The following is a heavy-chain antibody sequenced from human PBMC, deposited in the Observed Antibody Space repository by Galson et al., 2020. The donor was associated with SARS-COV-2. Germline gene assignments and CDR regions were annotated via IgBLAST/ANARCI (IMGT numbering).Heavy chain of an antibody. V-gene: IGHV5-10-1*01. CDR3: ARQGGKAVNGGEMDV. Sequence: GESLKISCKGSGYSFTNYWITWVRQMPGKGLEWMGRIDPRDSYTNYSPSFQGHVTISADKSLRTAYLQWSSLKASDTARYYCARQGGKAVNGGEMDVWGQGTTVTVSS. CDR1: GYSFTNYW. D-gene: IGHD3-16*01. CDR2: IDPRDSYT. J-gene: IGHJ6*02.